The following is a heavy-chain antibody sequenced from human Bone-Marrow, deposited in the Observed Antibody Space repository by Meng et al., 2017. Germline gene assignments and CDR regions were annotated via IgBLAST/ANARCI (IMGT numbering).Heavy chain of an antibody. Sequence: GESLKISCAASGITFNNFALHWVRQAPGKGLEWVAVISYDGSKKYFADYVTGRFSISRDNSKKTLYLQMNSLRPDDTAVYHCARGWAGVMYYFDYWGQGTLVTVSS. J-gene: IGHJ4*02. CDR2: ISYDGSKK. V-gene: IGHV3-30*04. D-gene: IGHD4-23*01. CDR1: GITFNNFA. CDR3: ARGWAGVMYYFDY.